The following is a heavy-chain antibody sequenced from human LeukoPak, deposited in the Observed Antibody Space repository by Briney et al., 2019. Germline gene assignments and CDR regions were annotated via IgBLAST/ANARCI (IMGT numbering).Heavy chain of an antibody. CDR2: INPNSGGT. Sequence: VASVKVSCKASGYTFTSYYMHWVRQAPGQGLEWMGWINPNSGGTNYAQKFQGRVTMTKDTSISTAYMELSRLRSDDTAVYYCARERGNYGYYYYGMDVWGQGTTVTVSS. CDR3: ARERGNYGYYYYGMDV. CDR1: GYTFTSYY. D-gene: IGHD4-11*01. V-gene: IGHV1-2*02. J-gene: IGHJ6*02.